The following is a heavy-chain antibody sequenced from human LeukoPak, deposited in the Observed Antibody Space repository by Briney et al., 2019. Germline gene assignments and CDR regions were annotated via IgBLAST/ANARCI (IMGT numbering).Heavy chain of an antibody. CDR2: ISSGRTT. D-gene: IGHD6-19*01. CDR3: AKRDSTGSFYLDY. Sequence: QTGGSLRLSCAASGFTFSSHAMSWVRQAPGKGLEWVSSISSGRTTYYADDAKGRFTISRDNSKNTLYLQMNSLRAEDTALYFCAKRDSTGSFYLDYWGQGTLVTVSS. J-gene: IGHJ4*02. CDR1: GFTFSSHA. V-gene: IGHV3-23*01.